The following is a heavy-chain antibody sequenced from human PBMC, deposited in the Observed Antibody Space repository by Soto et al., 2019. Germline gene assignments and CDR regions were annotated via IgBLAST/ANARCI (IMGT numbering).Heavy chain of an antibody. Sequence: ETLSLTCTVSGGSISSSSYYWGWIRQPPGKGLEWIGSIYYSGSTYYNPSLKSRVTISVDTSKNQFSLKLSSVTAADTAVYYCATLPYYDFWSGYYNGDYYYYGMDVWGQGTTVTVSS. CDR2: IYYSGST. J-gene: IGHJ6*02. CDR1: GGSISSSSYY. V-gene: IGHV4-39*01. CDR3: ATLPYYDFWSGYYNGDYYYYGMDV. D-gene: IGHD3-3*01.